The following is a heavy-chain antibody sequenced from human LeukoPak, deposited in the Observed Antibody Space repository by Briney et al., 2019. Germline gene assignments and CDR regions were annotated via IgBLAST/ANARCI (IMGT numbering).Heavy chain of an antibody. CDR2: IYSGGST. CDR3: ARTARHLDY. J-gene: IGHJ4*02. V-gene: IGHV3-66*01. CDR1: GFTFSSYG. D-gene: IGHD5-18*01. Sequence: GGSLRLSCAASGFTFSSYGMSWVRQAPGKGLEWVSVIYSGGSTYYADSVKGRFTISRDNAKNLLYLQMNDLRVEDTAVYYCARTARHLDYWGQGTLVTVSS.